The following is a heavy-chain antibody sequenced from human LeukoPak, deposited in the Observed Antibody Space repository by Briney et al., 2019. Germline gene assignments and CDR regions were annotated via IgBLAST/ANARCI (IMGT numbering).Heavy chain of an antibody. CDR2: IGTAGDT. CDR3: ARAKLKIQPLILH. CDR1: GFTFSSYD. J-gene: IGHJ4*02. V-gene: IGHV3-13*01. Sequence: GGSLRLSCAASGFTFSSYDMHWVRQATGKGLEWVSAIGTAGDTYYPGSVKGRFTISRENAKSSLYLQMNSLRAGDTAVYYCARAKLKIQPLILHWGQGTLVTVSS. D-gene: IGHD5-18*01.